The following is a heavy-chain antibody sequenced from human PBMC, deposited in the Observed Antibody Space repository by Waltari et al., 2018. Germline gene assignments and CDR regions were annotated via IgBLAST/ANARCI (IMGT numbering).Heavy chain of an antibody. Sequence: VQLQESGPGLVKPSETLSLRCNVSGDSIRSHFWSWIRQAPGKRLEWIGHMYFSGTKDYNPSLKSRVAISIDTSKNHFSLNLRSVTAADTAIYYCARPPRGSVIIGAFDIWGQGTQVTVSS. V-gene: IGHV4-59*11. D-gene: IGHD3-22*01. CDR1: GDSIRSHF. CDR2: MYFSGTK. CDR3: ARPPRGSVIIGAFDI. J-gene: IGHJ3*02.